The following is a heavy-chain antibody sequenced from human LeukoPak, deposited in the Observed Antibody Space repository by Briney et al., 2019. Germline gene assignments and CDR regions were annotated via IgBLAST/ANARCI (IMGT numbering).Heavy chain of an antibody. V-gene: IGHV3-48*02. CDR1: GFTFSSYT. D-gene: IGHD4-17*01. J-gene: IGHJ4*02. CDR2: ISTTSSAI. CDR3: ASSRRYDY. Sequence: PGGSLRPSCAASGFTFSSYTMNWVRQAPGKGLEWVASISTTSSAIYYADSVKGRFTISRDNAKNSLYLQMNSLRDEDTAVYYCASSRRYDYWGQGTLVTVSS.